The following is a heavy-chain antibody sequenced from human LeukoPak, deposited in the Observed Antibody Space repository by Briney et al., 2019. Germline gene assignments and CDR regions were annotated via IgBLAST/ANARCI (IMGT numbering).Heavy chain of an antibody. V-gene: IGHV4-59*08. J-gene: IGHJ3*02. Sequence: SETLSLTCTVSGGSVSRYFGSWIRQSPGKGLEWIGHIYYSGTTNYNPSLKSRVTISADTSKNQFSLKLSSVTAADTAVYYCATLGPYETSGYYGAFDIWGQGTLVTVSS. D-gene: IGHD3-22*01. CDR3: ATLGPYETSGYYGAFDI. CDR1: GGSVSRYF. CDR2: IYYSGTT.